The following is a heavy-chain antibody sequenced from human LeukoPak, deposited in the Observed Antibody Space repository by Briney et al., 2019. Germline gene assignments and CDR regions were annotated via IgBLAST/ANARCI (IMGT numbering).Heavy chain of an antibody. D-gene: IGHD3-22*01. CDR3: ARAKTYYYDSSGYKPTHDAFDI. V-gene: IGHV1-69*04. CDR1: GGTFSSYA. CDR2: IIPILGIA. Sequence: ASVKVSCKAFGGTFSSYAISWVRQAPGQGLEWMGRIIPILGIANYAQKFQGRVTMTRDTSISTAYMELSRLRSDDTAVYYCARAKTYYYDSSGYKPTHDAFDIWGQGTMVTVSS. J-gene: IGHJ3*02.